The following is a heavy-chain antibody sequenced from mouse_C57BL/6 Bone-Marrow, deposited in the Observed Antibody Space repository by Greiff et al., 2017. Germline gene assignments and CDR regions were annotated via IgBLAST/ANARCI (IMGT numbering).Heavy chain of an antibody. Sequence: DVMLVESGGGLVKPGGSLKLSCAASGFTFSSYTMSWVRQTPEKRLEWVATISGGGGNTYYPDSVKGRFTISRDNAKNTLYLQMSSRRSEDTALYYCARRHYYGTLFAYWGQGTLVTVSA. CDR1: GFTFSSYT. CDR3: ARRHYYGTLFAY. V-gene: IGHV5-9*01. D-gene: IGHD1-1*01. J-gene: IGHJ3*01. CDR2: ISGGGGNT.